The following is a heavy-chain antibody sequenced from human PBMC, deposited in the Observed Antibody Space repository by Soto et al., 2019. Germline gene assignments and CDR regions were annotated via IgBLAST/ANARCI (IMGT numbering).Heavy chain of an antibody. Sequence: SETLSLTCAVSGGSISSGGYSWSWIRQPPGKGLEWIGYIYHSGSTYYNPSLKSRVTISVDRSKNKFSLKLYSVTAAYSAVYYCASHPKYCCGGSCYWYFDLWGRGTLVTVSS. V-gene: IGHV4-30-2*01. D-gene: IGHD2-15*01. CDR1: GGSISSGGYS. CDR2: IYHSGST. CDR3: ASHPKYCCGGSCYWYFDL. J-gene: IGHJ2*01.